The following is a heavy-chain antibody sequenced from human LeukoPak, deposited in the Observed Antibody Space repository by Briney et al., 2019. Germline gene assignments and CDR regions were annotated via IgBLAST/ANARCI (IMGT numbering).Heavy chain of an antibody. J-gene: IGHJ6*02. Sequence: SVKVSCKASGGTFSNYAINWVRQAPGQGLEWMGRIIPILGIANYAQKLQDRVTITADKSTTTAYMELSSLRSEDTAVYYCAREPMVTTYGLDVWGQGTTVTVSS. D-gene: IGHD4-17*01. V-gene: IGHV1-69*04. CDR1: GGTFSNYA. CDR3: AREPMVTTYGLDV. CDR2: IIPILGIA.